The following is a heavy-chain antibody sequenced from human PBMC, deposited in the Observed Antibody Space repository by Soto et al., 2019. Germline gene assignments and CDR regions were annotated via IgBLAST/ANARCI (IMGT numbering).Heavy chain of an antibody. J-gene: IGHJ4*02. CDR1: GYTFTDYY. CDR2: INPKTGGT. V-gene: IGHV1-2*02. Sequence: ASVTVSCKASGYTFTDYYMHWVRQSPGQGLEWMGWINPKTGGTNYVQKSQGRATMTRDTSITTAYMELSRLRSDDTAVYYCARDVVGSDYFDSWGQGTLVTVS. D-gene: IGHD1-26*01. CDR3: ARDVVGSDYFDS.